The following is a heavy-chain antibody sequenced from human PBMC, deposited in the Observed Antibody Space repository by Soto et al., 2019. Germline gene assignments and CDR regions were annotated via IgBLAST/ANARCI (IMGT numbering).Heavy chain of an antibody. D-gene: IGHD6-19*01. Sequence: QVQLQQWGAGLLKPSETLSLTCAVYGGSFSGYYWSWIRQPPGKGLEWIGEINHRGSTNYNPSPKSPATISVDTSKNQFSLKLSSVTAADTAVYYCARKQQWLRYWGQGTLVTVSS. CDR3: ARKQQWLRY. CDR1: GGSFSGYY. CDR2: INHRGST. V-gene: IGHV4-34*01. J-gene: IGHJ4*02.